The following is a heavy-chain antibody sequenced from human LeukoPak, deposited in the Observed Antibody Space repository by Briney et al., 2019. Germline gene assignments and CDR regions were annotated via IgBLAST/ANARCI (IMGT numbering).Heavy chain of an antibody. V-gene: IGHV3-23*01. CDR2: ISDSGGST. CDR3: AKDPNGYGDVEKESFSY. Sequence: PGGSLRLSCAASGFTFSNYAMNWVRQAPGKGLEWVSTISDSGGSTYYADSVKGRFTISRDNSKNTLYLQMNSLRAEDTAVYYCAKDPNGYGDVEKESFSYWGQGTLVTVSS. CDR1: GFTFSNYA. J-gene: IGHJ4*02. D-gene: IGHD4-17*01.